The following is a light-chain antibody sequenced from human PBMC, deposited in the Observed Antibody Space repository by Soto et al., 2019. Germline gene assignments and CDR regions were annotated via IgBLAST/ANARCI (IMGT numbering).Light chain of an antibody. CDR1: SSDVGNYNY. CDR2: EVS. Sequence: QSVLTQPASVSGSPGQSITISCTGTSSDVGNYNYVSWYQQHPGKAPKLMIYEVSNRPSGVSNRFSGSKSGNTASLTISGLQAEDEADYYCSSYTSSSTSSYVFGTGTKVTVL. CDR3: SSYTSSSTSSYV. V-gene: IGLV2-14*01. J-gene: IGLJ1*01.